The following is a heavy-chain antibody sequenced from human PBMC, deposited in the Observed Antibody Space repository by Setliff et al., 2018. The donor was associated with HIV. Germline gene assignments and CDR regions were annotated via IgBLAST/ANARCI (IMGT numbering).Heavy chain of an antibody. CDR3: ARTNRLLWLDY. CDR2: MDPNSGNT. D-gene: IGHD3-10*01. J-gene: IGHJ4*02. V-gene: IGHV1-8*03. Sequence: GASVKVSCKASGYTFTSYDINWVRQATGQGLEWMGWMDPNSGNTGYAQKFQGRVTITADESTSTAYMELSSLRSEDTAVYYCARTNRLLWLDYWGQGTLVTVSS. CDR1: GYTFTSYD.